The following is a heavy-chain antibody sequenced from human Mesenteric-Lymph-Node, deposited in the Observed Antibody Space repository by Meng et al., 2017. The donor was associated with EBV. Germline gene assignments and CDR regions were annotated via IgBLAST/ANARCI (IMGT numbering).Heavy chain of an antibody. J-gene: IGHJ4*02. V-gene: IGHV1-3*01. CDR3: ARIRGIDSSTDY. Sequence: QVHLVQSGTRVKKPGASVKIACKASGYTFTNYALEWVRQTPGQRLEWMGWINVGNGNTKYSQKFEGRVTISRDTSANTAYVELSSLRSEDTAVYYCARIRGIDSSTDYWGQGTLVTVSS. D-gene: IGHD2-2*01. CDR1: GYTFTNYA. CDR2: INVGNGNT.